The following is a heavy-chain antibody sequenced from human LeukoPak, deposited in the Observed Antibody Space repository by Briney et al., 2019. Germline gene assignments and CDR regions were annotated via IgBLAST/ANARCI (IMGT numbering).Heavy chain of an antibody. D-gene: IGHD3-22*01. CDR3: AKAPSTMIVRGLDP. Sequence: PGRSLRLSCAASGFTFDDYAMHWVRQAPGKGLEWVSGISWNSGSIGYADSVKGRFTISRDNSKNTLYLQMNSLRAEDTAVYYCAKAPSTMIVRGLDPWGQGTLVTVSS. V-gene: IGHV3-9*01. J-gene: IGHJ5*02. CDR2: ISWNSGSI. CDR1: GFTFDDYA.